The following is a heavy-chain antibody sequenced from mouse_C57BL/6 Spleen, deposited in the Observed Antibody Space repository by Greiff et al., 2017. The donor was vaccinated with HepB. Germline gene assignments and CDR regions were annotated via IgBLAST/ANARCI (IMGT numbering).Heavy chain of an antibody. CDR3: ARPFTTEGYAMDY. Sequence: QVQLQQSGAELVKPGASVKMSCKASGYTFTSYWITWVKQRPGQGLEWIGDIYPGSGSTNYNEKFKSKATLTVDTSSSTAYMQLSSLTSEDSAVYYCARPFTTEGYAMDYWGQGTSVTVSS. J-gene: IGHJ4*01. V-gene: IGHV1-55*01. CDR2: IYPGSGST. D-gene: IGHD2-12*01. CDR1: GYTFTSYW.